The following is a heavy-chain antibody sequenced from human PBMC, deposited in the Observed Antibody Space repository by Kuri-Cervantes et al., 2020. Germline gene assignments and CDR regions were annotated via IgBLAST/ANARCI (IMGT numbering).Heavy chain of an antibody. CDR3: ARDVKRYSSGRAPFDY. CDR1: GYTFTSYA. J-gene: IGHJ4*02. V-gene: IGHV1-3*01. CDR2: INAGNGST. Sequence: ASVKVSCKASGYTFTSYAMHWVRQAPGQRLEWMGWINAGNGSTKYSQKFQGRVTITRDTSASTAYMELRSLRSDDTAVYYCARDVKRYSSGRAPFDYWGQGTLVTVSS. D-gene: IGHD6-19*01.